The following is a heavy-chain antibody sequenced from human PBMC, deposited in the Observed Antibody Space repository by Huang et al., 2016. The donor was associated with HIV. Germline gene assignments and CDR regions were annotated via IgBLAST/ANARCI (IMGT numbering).Heavy chain of an antibody. V-gene: IGHV4-59*02. Sequence: QVRLQESGPGLVKPSETLSLSCTVSGDSVSSHYWGWFRHPPGKGLEWIGTVYESGTTKYNPRLKGRITISVDTSKNGFSLNITSVSAADTAMYFCVRDQGRLAVGGIDNWFDPWGQGALVTVSS. CDR2: VYESGTT. CDR3: VRDQGRLAVGGIDNWFDP. CDR1: GDSVSSHY. D-gene: IGHD6-19*01. J-gene: IGHJ5*02.